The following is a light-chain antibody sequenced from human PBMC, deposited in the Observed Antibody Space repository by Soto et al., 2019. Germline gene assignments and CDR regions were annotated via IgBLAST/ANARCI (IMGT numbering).Light chain of an antibody. Sequence: IVMTQSPATLSVSTGERATLSCRASQSVSSSYLAWYQQKPGQAPRLLIYGASSRATGIPDRFSGSGSGTDFTLTISRLEPEDFAVYYCQQYGSSRWTFGQGTKVDIK. J-gene: IGKJ1*01. CDR1: QSVSSSY. V-gene: IGKV3-20*01. CDR3: QQYGSSRWT. CDR2: GAS.